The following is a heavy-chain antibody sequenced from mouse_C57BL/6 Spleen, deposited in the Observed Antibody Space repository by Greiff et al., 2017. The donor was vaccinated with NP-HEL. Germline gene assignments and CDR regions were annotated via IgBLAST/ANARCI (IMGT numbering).Heavy chain of an antibody. CDR3: ARLGTTEYFDY. J-gene: IGHJ2*01. Sequence: EVQLQQSGPELVKPGASVKISCKASGYSFTGYYMNWVKQSPEKSLEWIGEINPSTGGTTYNQKFKAKATLTVDKSSSTAYMQLKSLTSEDSAVYYCARLGTTEYFDYWGQGTTLTVSS. CDR1: GYSFTGYY. V-gene: IGHV1-42*01. CDR2: INPSTGGT. D-gene: IGHD1-1*01.